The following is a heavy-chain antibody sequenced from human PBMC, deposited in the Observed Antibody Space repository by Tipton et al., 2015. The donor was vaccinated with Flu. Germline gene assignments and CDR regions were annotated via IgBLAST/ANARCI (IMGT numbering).Heavy chain of an antibody. Sequence: TLSLTCTVSGGSISSYYWSWIRQPPGKGLEWIGYIYYSGSINYNPSLKSRVTISVDTSKNQFSLKLSSVTAADTAVYYCARVGYTPADAFDIWGQGTMVTVSS. CDR1: GGSISSYY. D-gene: IGHD5-12*01. CDR3: ARVGYTPADAFDI. V-gene: IGHV4-59*01. CDR2: IYYSGSI. J-gene: IGHJ3*02.